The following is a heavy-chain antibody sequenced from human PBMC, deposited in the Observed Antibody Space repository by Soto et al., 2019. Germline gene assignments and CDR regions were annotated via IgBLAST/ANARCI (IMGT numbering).Heavy chain of an antibody. Sequence: PGGSLRLSCAASGFTFSSYAMSWVRQAPGKGLEWVSAISGSGGSTYYADSVKGRFTISRDNSKNTLYLQMNSLRAEDTAVYYCARDYCSGGSCYEDYYYYYGMDVWGQGTTVTVSS. CDR2: ISGSGGST. J-gene: IGHJ6*02. CDR1: GFTFSSYA. CDR3: ARDYCSGGSCYEDYYYYYGMDV. D-gene: IGHD2-15*01. V-gene: IGHV3-23*01.